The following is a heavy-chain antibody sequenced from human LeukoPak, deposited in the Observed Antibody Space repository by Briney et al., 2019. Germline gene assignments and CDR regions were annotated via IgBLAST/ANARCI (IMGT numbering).Heavy chain of an antibody. V-gene: IGHV3-66*01. CDR2: IYSGGST. J-gene: IGHJ6*02. CDR3: ARDGDAAMSVASGGMDV. Sequence: PGGSLRLSCAASGFTVSYNYMSWVRQAPGKGLEWVSIIYSGGSTNYADSVKGRFTISRDTSRNTLYLQMNTLRAEDTAVYYCARDGDAAMSVASGGMDVWGQGTTATVSS. CDR1: GFTVSYNY. D-gene: IGHD5-18*01.